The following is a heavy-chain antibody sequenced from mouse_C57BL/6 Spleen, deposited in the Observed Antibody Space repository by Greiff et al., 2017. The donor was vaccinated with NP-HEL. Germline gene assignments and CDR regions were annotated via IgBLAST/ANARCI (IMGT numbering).Heavy chain of an antibody. Sequence: QVQLQQSGAELVKPGASVKMSCKASGYTFTSYWITWVKQRPGQGLEWIGDIYPGSGSTNYNEKFKSKATLTVDTSSSTAYMQLSSLTSEDSAVYYCARGIYYDYDRFAYWGQGTLVTVSA. CDR2: IYPGSGST. D-gene: IGHD2-4*01. J-gene: IGHJ3*01. CDR1: GYTFTSYW. V-gene: IGHV1-55*01. CDR3: ARGIYYDYDRFAY.